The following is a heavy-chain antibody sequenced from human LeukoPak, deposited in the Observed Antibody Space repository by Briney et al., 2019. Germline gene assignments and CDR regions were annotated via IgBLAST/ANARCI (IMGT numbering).Heavy chain of an antibody. D-gene: IGHD4-17*01. Sequence: GRSLRLSCVASGFTFSTYGLHWVRQAPGKGLQWVAVISYDGSNKYYADSVKGRFTISRDNSKNTLFLQMNTLRPEDTAVYYCAKASYGDYVVDYWGQGTLVTVSS. CDR3: AKASYGDYVVDY. CDR2: ISYDGSNK. V-gene: IGHV3-30*18. J-gene: IGHJ4*02. CDR1: GFTFSTYG.